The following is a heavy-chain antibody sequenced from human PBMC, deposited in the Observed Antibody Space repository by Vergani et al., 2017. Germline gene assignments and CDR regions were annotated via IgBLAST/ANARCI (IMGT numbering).Heavy chain of an antibody. CDR1: GGSISSYY. CDR3: ARTTMAGTWYYYGMDV. J-gene: IGHJ6*02. Sequence: QVQLQESGPGLVKPSETLSLTCTVSGGSISSYYWSWIRQPPGKGLEWIGYIYTSGSTNYNPSLKSRVTISVDTSKNQFSLKLSSVTAADTAVYYCARTTMAGTWYYYGMDVWGQGTTVTVSS. V-gene: IGHV4-4*09. CDR2: IYTSGST. D-gene: IGHD6-19*01.